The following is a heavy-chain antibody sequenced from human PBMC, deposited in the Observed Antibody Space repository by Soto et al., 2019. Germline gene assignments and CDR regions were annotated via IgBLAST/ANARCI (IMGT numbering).Heavy chain of an antibody. Sequence: SETLSLTCTVSGGSISSNYWTWIRQPPGKGLEWIGYVYNSGSTNYNPSLKSRVTISEDTSKSQFSLKVNSMTAADTAVYYCARYRREAVAGYTLDNWGQGXLVTVYS. J-gene: IGHJ4*02. V-gene: IGHV4-59*01. CDR3: ARYRREAVAGYTLDN. CDR2: VYNSGST. D-gene: IGHD6-13*01. CDR1: GGSISSNY.